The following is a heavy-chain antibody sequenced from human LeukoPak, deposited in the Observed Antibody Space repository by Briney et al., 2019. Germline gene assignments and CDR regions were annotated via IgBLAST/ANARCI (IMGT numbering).Heavy chain of an antibody. J-gene: IGHJ4*02. CDR2: IKQDGSEK. V-gene: IGHV3-7*03. CDR3: ATSYDMGWLIGY. D-gene: IGHD3/OR15-3a*01. CDR1: GFTFGDTW. Sequence: GGSLRLSCAASGFTFGDTWMNWVRQVPGQGLEWVANIKQDGSEKFYVASVKGRFTISRDNGKSSLCLQMNSLRAEDTALYYCATSYDMGWLIGYWGQGTLVTVSS.